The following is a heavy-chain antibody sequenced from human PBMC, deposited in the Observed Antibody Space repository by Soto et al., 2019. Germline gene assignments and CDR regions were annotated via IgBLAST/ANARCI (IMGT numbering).Heavy chain of an antibody. CDR2: IYPGDSNT. CDR3: ARHAYDFWSGRPNLRYYYGMDV. D-gene: IGHD3-3*01. V-gene: IGHV5-51*01. Sequence: PGDSLKISCKGSGYSFTSYWIGWLRQMPGKGLEWMGIIYPGDSNTRYSPSLQGQVTISVDKSISTAYLQWSSLKATDTAMYYCARHAYDFWSGRPNLRYYYGMDVWGQGTTVTSP. J-gene: IGHJ6*02. CDR1: GYSFTSYW.